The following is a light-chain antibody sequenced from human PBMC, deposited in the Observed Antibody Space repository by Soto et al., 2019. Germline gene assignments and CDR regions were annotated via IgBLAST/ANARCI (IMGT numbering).Light chain of an antibody. CDR1: SSDVGGYNY. Sequence: QSALTQPPSASGSPGQSVTISCTGTSSDVGGYNYVSWYQQHPGKAPKLMIYEVTKRPSGVPDRFSGSKSGNSASLTVSGLQADDQADYHCSSYAGSHNLIFGGGTTLAVL. V-gene: IGLV2-8*01. CDR2: EVT. J-gene: IGLJ2*01. CDR3: SSYAGSHNLI.